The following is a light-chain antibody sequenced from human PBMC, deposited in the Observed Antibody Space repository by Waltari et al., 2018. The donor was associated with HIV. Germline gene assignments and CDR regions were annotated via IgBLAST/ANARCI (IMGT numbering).Light chain of an antibody. CDR2: QVS. V-gene: IGKV2-24*01. CDR1: ESLVKSDGAAR. Sequence: DIVLTQTPLSSRVRVGQPAYFSCRSSESLVKSDGAARLSLLHQRPGQPPRLLIYQVSNRFSGVPDRFSGGGARTVFTLKISRVEPEDVGIYYCMQAKRSYTFGQGTKLEIK. J-gene: IGKJ2*01. CDR3: MQAKRSYT.